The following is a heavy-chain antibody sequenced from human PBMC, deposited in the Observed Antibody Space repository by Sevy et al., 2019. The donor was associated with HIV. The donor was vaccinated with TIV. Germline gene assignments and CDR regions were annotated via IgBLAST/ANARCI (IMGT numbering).Heavy chain of an antibody. CDR2: ISGSGETT. J-gene: IGHJ4*02. CDR3: AKDYMLNLWRGYFDS. Sequence: VGSLRLSCAASGLTFNSHAMSWVRQPPGRGLEWVSAISGSGETTVYADSVRGRFTISRDNSKNTLFLVMNSLRAEDTAVYYCAKDYMLNLWRGYFDSWGQGTLVTVSS. D-gene: IGHD3-3*01. V-gene: IGHV3-23*01. CDR1: GLTFNSHA.